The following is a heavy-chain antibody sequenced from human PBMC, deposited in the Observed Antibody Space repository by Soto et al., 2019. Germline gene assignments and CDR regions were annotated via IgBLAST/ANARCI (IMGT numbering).Heavy chain of an antibody. J-gene: IGHJ3*02. CDR2: INPNSGGT. D-gene: IGHD1-26*01. CDR3: ARDSTTYAFDI. CDR1: GYTFTGYY. V-gene: IGHV1-2*04. Sequence: ASVKVSCKASGYTFTGYYMHWVRQAPGQGLEWTGWINPNSGGTNYAQKFQGWVTMTRDTSISTAYMELSRLRSDDTAVYYCARDSTTYAFDIWGQGTMVTVSS.